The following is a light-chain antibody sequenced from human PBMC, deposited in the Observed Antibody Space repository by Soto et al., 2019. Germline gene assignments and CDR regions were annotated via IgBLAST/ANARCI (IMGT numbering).Light chain of an antibody. CDR2: GAS. CDR3: LQHNNYPWT. J-gene: IGKJ1*01. V-gene: IGKV1-17*03. Sequence: DIQMTQSPSAMSASVGDRVTITCRASQGINNYLTWFQQKPGKVPKRLIYGASNLLGGVPSRFSGNGSGTEFTLTIIGLQPEDSATYYCLQHNNYPWTFGHGTKVEIK. CDR1: QGINNY.